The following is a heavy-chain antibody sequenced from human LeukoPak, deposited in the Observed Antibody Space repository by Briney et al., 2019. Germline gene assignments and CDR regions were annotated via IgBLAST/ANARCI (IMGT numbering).Heavy chain of an antibody. D-gene: IGHD2-2*01. CDR3: ARDHCSSTSCYYYMDV. CDR1: GGTFSSYA. V-gene: IGHV1-69*13. CDR2: IIPIFGTA. J-gene: IGHJ6*03. Sequence: SVKVSCKASGGTFSSYAISWVRQAPGQGLEWMGGIIPIFGTANYAQKFQGRVTITADESTSTAYMELSSLRSEDTAVYYCARDHCSSTSCYYYMDVWGKGTTVTVSS.